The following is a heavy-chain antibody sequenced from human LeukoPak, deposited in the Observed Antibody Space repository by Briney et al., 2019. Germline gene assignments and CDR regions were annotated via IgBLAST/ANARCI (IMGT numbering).Heavy chain of an antibody. CDR3: ARVRGSGYYYYYYGMDV. CDR1: GFTFSSYA. Sequence: GGSLRLSSAASGFTFSSYAMIWVRQAPGKGLKWFSAISGSGGSTYYADSVKGRFTISRDNSKNTLYLQMNSLRAEDTAVYYCARVRGSGYYYYYYGMDVWGQGTTVTVSS. V-gene: IGHV3-23*01. J-gene: IGHJ6*02. D-gene: IGHD3-22*01. CDR2: ISGSGGST.